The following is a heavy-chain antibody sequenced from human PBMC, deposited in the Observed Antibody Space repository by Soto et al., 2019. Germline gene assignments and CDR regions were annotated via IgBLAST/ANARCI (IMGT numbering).Heavy chain of an antibody. V-gene: IGHV4-34*01. CDR1: GCSISSYY. D-gene: IGHD3-16*02. CDR3: ARVKGKYVWGSYRPLPHAFDI. CDR2: INHSGST. J-gene: IGHJ3*02. Sequence: SETLSLTCTVSGCSISSYYWSWIRQPPGKGLEWIGEINHSGSTNYNPSLKSRVTISVDTSKNQFSLKLSSVTAADTAVYYCARVKGKYVWGSYRPLPHAFDIWGQGTMVT.